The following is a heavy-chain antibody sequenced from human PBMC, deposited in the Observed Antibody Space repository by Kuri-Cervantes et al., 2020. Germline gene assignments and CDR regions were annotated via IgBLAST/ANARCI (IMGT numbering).Heavy chain of an antibody. CDR1: GFTFSDHY. CDR2: IKQDGSEK. J-gene: IGHJ4*02. D-gene: IGHD6-19*01. CDR3: GGAIAVTGIDY. Sequence: GGSLRLSCAASGFTFSDHYMDWVRQAPGKGLEWVANIKQDGSEKYYVDSVKGRFTISRDNAKNSLYLQMNSLRAEDTAVYYCGGAIAVTGIDYWGQGTLVTVSS. V-gene: IGHV3-7*01.